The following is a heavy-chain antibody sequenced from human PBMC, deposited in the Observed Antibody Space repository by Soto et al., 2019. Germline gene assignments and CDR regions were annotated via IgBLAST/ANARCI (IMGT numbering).Heavy chain of an antibody. Sequence: PSETLSLTCTVSGGSISSYYWSWIRQPPGKGLEWIGYIYYSGSTNYNPSLKSRVTISVDTSKNQFSLKLSSVTAADTAVYYCARRYSSGWYDGYYYYGMDVWGQGTTVTVSS. D-gene: IGHD6-19*01. V-gene: IGHV4-59*01. CDR3: ARRYSSGWYDGYYYYGMDV. CDR2: IYYSGST. J-gene: IGHJ6*02. CDR1: GGSISSYY.